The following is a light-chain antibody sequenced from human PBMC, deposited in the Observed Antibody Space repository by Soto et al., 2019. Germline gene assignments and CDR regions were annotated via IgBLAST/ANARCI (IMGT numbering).Light chain of an antibody. CDR2: GAS. V-gene: IGKV3-11*01. CDR3: QRRSNWPSIT. J-gene: IGKJ5*01. Sequence: EKVMTQSADTLSVSPLDSATVYCRPSQIILTNLAWYQQKPGQAPRLLNYGASTRATGIPARFSGSESGTDFTLTISCLEPEDFAVYYCQRRSNWPSITFGHVPRLEI. CDR1: QIILTN.